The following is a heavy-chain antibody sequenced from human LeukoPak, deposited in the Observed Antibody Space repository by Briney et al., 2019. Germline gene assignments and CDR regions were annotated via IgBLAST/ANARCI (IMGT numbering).Heavy chain of an antibody. V-gene: IGHV4-4*09. Sequence: PSETLSLTCTVSGGSISGYYWSWIRQPPGKGLEWIGYIYTSGSTNYNPSLKSRVTISVDTSKNQFSLRLSSVTAADTAMYFCARAYSRSHSHFDDWGQGTLVTVSS. D-gene: IGHD1-26*01. CDR2: IYTSGST. CDR3: ARAYSRSHSHFDD. J-gene: IGHJ4*02. CDR1: GGSISGYY.